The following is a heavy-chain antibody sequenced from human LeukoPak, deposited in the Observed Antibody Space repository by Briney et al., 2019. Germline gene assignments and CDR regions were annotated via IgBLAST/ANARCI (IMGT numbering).Heavy chain of an antibody. CDR3: ARAVPDQFDSSGHELDY. CDR2: ISYDGSNK. D-gene: IGHD3-22*01. V-gene: IGHV3-30-3*01. Sequence: GRSLRLSCAASGFTFSSYAMHWVRQAPGKGLEWVAVISYDGSNKYYADSVKGRFTISRDNSKNTLYLQMNSLRAEDTAVYYCARAVPDQFDSSGHELDYWGQGTLVTVSS. J-gene: IGHJ4*02. CDR1: GFTFSSYA.